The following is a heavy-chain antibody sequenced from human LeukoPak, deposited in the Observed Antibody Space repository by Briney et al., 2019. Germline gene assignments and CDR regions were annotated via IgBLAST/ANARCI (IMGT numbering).Heavy chain of an antibody. Sequence: GGSLRLSCAASGFTFSGFWMHWVRQAPGKGLEWVSAISGSGGSTYYADSVKGRFTISRDNSKNTLYLQMNSLRAEDTAVYYCAKYDGYSCFDYWGQGTLVTVSS. J-gene: IGHJ4*02. CDR2: ISGSGGST. CDR1: GFTFSGFW. D-gene: IGHD5-24*01. V-gene: IGHV3-23*01. CDR3: AKYDGYSCFDY.